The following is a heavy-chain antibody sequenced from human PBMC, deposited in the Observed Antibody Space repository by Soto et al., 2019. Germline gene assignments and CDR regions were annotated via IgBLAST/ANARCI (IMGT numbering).Heavy chain of an antibody. CDR3: ARGVFWSGSQIYYLDY. CDR2: IYYTGNT. CDR1: GGSISNYF. D-gene: IGHD3-3*01. Sequence: PSETLSLTCSVSGGSISNYFWSWIRQPPGKGLEWIGYIYYTGNTNFNPSLKSRVTMSVDTSKNQFSLRLSSVTVADTAVYHCARGVFWSGSQIYYLDYWGQGSLVTVSS. V-gene: IGHV4-59*01. J-gene: IGHJ4*02.